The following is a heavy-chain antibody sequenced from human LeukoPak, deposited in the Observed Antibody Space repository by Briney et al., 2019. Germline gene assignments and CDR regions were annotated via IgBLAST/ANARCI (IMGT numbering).Heavy chain of an antibody. Sequence: PSETLSLTCTVSGGSISNSYYWGWIRQPPGKGLEWIGSIHHSGSTYYNPSLKSRVTISVDTSKNQFSLELRSVTASDTAVYYCARPGSSGWYLYYFDYWGQGTLVTVSS. CDR2: IHHSGST. D-gene: IGHD6-19*01. V-gene: IGHV4-39*01. CDR1: GGSISNSYY. J-gene: IGHJ4*02. CDR3: ARPGSSGWYLYYFDY.